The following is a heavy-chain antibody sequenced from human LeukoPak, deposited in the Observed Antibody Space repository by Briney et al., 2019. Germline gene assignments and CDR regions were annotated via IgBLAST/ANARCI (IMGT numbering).Heavy chain of an antibody. J-gene: IGHJ6*02. V-gene: IGHV3-30*02. Sequence: GGSLRLSCAASGFTFSSYGMHWVRQAPGKGLEWVAVIRYDGSNKYYADSVKGRFTISRDNSKNTLYLQMNSLRAEDTAVYYCAKHHRAVARPYYYGMDVWGQGTTVTVSS. D-gene: IGHD6-19*01. CDR3: AKHHRAVARPYYYGMDV. CDR1: GFTFSSYG. CDR2: IRYDGSNK.